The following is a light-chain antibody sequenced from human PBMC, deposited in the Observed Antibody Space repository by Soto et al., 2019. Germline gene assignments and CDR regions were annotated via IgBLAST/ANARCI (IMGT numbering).Light chain of an antibody. CDR1: QSISSY. CDR2: AAS. J-gene: IGKJ2*01. Sequence: DIQMTQSPSSLSASVGDRVTITCRASQSISSYLNWYQQKPGKAPKLLIYAASSLQSGVPSRFSGSGSGTDFTFTISSLQPEDFATYYCQQSYSTLYTFGRGTKLEIK. CDR3: QQSYSTLYT. V-gene: IGKV1-39*01.